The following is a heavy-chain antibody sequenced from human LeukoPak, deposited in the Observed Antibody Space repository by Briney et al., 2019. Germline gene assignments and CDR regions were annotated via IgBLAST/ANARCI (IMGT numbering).Heavy chain of an antibody. J-gene: IGHJ6*04. CDR1: GGSFSGYY. CDR3: ARVGRWFGEVVGYYYYYGMDV. Sequence: SETLSLTCAVYGGSFSGYYWSWNRQPPGKGLEWIGEINHSGSTNYNPSLKSRVTISVDTSKNQFSLKLSSVTAADTAVYYCARVGRWFGEVVGYYYYYGMDVWGKGTTVTVSS. CDR2: INHSGST. V-gene: IGHV4-34*01. D-gene: IGHD3-10*01.